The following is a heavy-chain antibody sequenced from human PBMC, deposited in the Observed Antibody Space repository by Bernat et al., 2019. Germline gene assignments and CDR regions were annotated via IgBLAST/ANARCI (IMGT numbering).Heavy chain of an antibody. CDR1: GFIFNTNW. CDR3: ARSPGTGTVDY. CDR2: INQDGSDT. J-gene: IGHJ4*02. D-gene: IGHD1-1*01. Sequence: EVQLVESRGDLVQPGGSLRLPCAASGFIFNTNWMSWVRQAPGKGLEWVANINQDGSDTYYVDSVRGRFAISRDNAKNSLFLQMNSLRAEDTAVYYCARSPGTGTVDYWGQGTLVTVSS. V-gene: IGHV3-7*03.